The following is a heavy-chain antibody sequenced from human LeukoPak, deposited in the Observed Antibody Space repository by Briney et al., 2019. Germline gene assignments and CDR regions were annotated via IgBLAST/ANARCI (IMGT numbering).Heavy chain of an antibody. D-gene: IGHD1-14*01. J-gene: IGHJ3*02. V-gene: IGHV3-21*01. CDR2: ISSSSSYI. CDR1: GFTFSSYS. CDR3: ARTRNRSNAFDI. Sequence: GGSLRLSCAASGFTFSSYSMNWVRQAPGKGLEWVSSISSSSSYIYYADSVKGRFTISRDNAKNSLYLQMNSLRAEDTAVYYCARTRNRSNAFDIWGQGTMVTVSS.